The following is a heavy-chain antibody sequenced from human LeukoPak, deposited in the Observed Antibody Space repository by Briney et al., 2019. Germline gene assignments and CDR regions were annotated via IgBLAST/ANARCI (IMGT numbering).Heavy chain of an antibody. CDR1: GFTSSSYS. V-gene: IGHV3-48*02. D-gene: IGHD2-15*01. CDR3: ARDLGSGGTFYFDY. CDR2: ISSSSSTI. J-gene: IGHJ4*02. Sequence: GGSLRLSCAASGFTSSSYSMNWVRQAPGKGLEWVSYISSSSSTIYYADSVKGRFTISRDNAKNSLYLQMNSLRDEDTAVYYCARDLGSGGTFYFDYWGQGTLVTVSS.